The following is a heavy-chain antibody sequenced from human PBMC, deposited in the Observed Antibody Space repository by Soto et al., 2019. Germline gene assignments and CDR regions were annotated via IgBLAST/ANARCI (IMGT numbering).Heavy chain of an antibody. CDR2: ISSSGSTI. CDR3: ARELRVAAAGTTDAFDI. J-gene: IGHJ3*02. Sequence: SLRLSCAASGFTFSSYEMNWVRQAPGKGLEWVSYISSSGSTIYYADSVKGRFTISRDNAKNSLYLQMNSLRAEDTAVYYCARELRVAAAGTTDAFDIWGQGTMVTVSS. CDR1: GFTFSSYE. V-gene: IGHV3-48*03. D-gene: IGHD6-13*01.